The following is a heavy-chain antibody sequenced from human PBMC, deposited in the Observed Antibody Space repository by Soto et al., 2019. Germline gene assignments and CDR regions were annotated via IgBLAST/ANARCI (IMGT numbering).Heavy chain of an antibody. CDR1: GFTFSTYD. Sequence: EVQLLESGGGLVQPGGSLRLFCAASGFTFSTYDMTWVLQAPGKGLEWVSSITRSGDSTFHADSVKGRFTISRDNSKNTLFLQMTSLRAEDTAIYTCARGGISSTGLDYWGQGTLVIVSS. D-gene: IGHD6-13*01. CDR3: ARGGISSTGLDY. V-gene: IGHV3-23*01. J-gene: IGHJ4*02. CDR2: ITRSGDST.